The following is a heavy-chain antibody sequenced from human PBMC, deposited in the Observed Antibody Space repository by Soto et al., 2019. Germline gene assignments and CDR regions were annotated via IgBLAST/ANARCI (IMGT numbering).Heavy chain of an antibody. J-gene: IGHJ4*02. CDR3: ARVRIQLSPGFDY. Sequence: PSETLSLTCTVSGCSISSGCYYWSWIRQHPGKGLEWIGYIYYSGSTYYNPSLKSRVTISVDTSKNQFSLKLSSVTAADTAVYYCARVRIQLSPGFDYWGQGTLVTVSS. CDR1: GCSISSGCYY. D-gene: IGHD5-18*01. CDR2: IYYSGST. V-gene: IGHV4-31*02.